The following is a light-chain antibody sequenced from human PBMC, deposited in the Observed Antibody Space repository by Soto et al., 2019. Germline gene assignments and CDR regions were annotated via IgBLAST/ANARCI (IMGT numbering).Light chain of an antibody. CDR3: QQYYSTPTWT. Sequence: DIVMTQSPDSLAVSLGERATINCKSSQTVLYNSNNKSYLAWYQQKPGQPPKLLIYWASTRESGVPDRFSGSGSGTDFTLTISSLQAEDVAVYYCQQYYSTPTWTFGQGTKVDIK. CDR1: QTVLYNSNNKSY. CDR2: WAS. V-gene: IGKV4-1*01. J-gene: IGKJ1*01.